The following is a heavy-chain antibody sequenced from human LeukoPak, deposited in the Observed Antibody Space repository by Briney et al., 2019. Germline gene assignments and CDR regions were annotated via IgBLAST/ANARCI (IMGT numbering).Heavy chain of an antibody. D-gene: IGHD3-10*01. CDR2: INSDGSNT. CDR3: ARALAGSRNGLDV. CDR1: GFTFNKFW. V-gene: IGHV3-74*01. J-gene: IGHJ6*02. Sequence: GGSLRLSCAASGFTFNKFWMHWVRHAPGKGLVWVARINSDGSNTGYADSVMGRFIISSDNAKSTLYLEMNNLRVEDTAVYYCARALAGSRNGLDVWGQGATVAVSS.